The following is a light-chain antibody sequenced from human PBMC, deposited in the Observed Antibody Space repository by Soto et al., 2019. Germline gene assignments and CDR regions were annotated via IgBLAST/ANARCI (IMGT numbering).Light chain of an antibody. Sequence: QSALTQPRSVSGSPGQSVTISCTGTNSDVGRYNFVSWYQQLPGKAPKLLISAVSQRPSGVPDRFSGSKSGNTASLTISGLQADDEAGYFCYSYTASDIWVFGGGTKVTVL. J-gene: IGLJ3*02. V-gene: IGLV2-11*01. CDR2: AVS. CDR3: YSYTASDIWV. CDR1: NSDVGRYNF.